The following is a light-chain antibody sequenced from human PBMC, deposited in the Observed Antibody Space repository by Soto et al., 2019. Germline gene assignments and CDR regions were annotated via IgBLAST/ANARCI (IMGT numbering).Light chain of an antibody. V-gene: IGLV2-14*01. CDR2: DVS. Sequence: QSALTQPASVSGSPGQSITISCTGTSSVVGGYNYVSWYQQHPGKAPKLMIYDVSNRPSGVSNRFSGSKSGNTASLSISGLQAEDEADYYCSSYTSSSTRVLGTGAKVTVL. CDR1: SSVVGGYNY. J-gene: IGLJ1*01. CDR3: SSYTSSSTRV.